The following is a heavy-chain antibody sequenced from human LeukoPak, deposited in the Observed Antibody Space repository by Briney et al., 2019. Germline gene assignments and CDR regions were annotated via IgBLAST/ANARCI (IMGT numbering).Heavy chain of an antibody. Sequence: GGSLRLSCAASGFTFSSYAMHWVRQAPGKGLEWVAVISYDGSNKYYADSVKGRFTISRDNSKNTLYLQMNSLRAEDTAIYYCGKDWKLDYWGQGTPVTVSS. D-gene: IGHD1-1*01. CDR3: GKDWKLDY. CDR2: ISYDGSNK. J-gene: IGHJ4*02. V-gene: IGHV3-30-3*01. CDR1: GFTFSSYA.